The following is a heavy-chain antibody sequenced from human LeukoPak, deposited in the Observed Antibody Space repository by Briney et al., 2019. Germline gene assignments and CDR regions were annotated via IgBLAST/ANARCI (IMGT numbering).Heavy chain of an antibody. CDR2: ISAYNGNT. J-gene: IGHJ4*02. D-gene: IGHD3-10*01. CDR3: AKDNRDYYIDY. CDR1: GGTFSSYA. V-gene: IGHV1-18*01. Sequence: ASVKVSCEASGGTFSSYAISWVRQAPGQGLEWMGWISAYNGNTNYAQKLQGRVTMTTDTSTSTAYMELRSLRSDDTAVYYCAKDNRDYYIDYWGQGTLVTVSS.